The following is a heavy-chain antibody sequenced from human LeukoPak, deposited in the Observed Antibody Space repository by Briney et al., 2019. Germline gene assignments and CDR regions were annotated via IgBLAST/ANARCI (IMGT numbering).Heavy chain of an antibody. V-gene: IGHV4-31*03. CDR2: IYHSGTT. Sequence: SETLSLTCTVSGDSMTRGGYYWSWVRQHPGKGLEWVGFIYHSGTTFYNPSLESRATISVATSQNQFSMKLTSVTAADTAVYYCARAVDYRNYFDYWGQGTLVTVSS. CDR3: ARAVDYRNYFDY. CDR1: GDSMTRGGYY. J-gene: IGHJ4*02. D-gene: IGHD4-11*01.